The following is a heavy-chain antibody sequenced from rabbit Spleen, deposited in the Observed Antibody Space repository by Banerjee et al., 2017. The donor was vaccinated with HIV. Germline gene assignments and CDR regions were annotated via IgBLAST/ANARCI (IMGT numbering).Heavy chain of an antibody. V-gene: IGHV1S47*01. CDR2: IDPVFGST. D-gene: IGHD3-1*01. CDR1: GFDFCRSG. Sequence: QEQLVASGGGLVQPGGSLNLSCKASGFDFCRSGVSWVRQAPGKGLEWIGYIDPVFGSTYYASWVNGRFTISSNNAQNTLYLQLNSLTAADTASYFCVRDTWNFNLWGPGTLVTVS. CDR3: VRDTWNFNL. J-gene: IGHJ4*01.